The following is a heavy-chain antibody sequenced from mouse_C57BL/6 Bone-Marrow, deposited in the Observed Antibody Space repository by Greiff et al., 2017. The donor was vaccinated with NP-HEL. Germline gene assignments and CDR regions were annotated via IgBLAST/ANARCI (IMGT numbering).Heavy chain of an antibody. CDR3: ARVGGSSLFDY. J-gene: IGHJ2*01. Sequence: ESGPGLVKPSQSLSLTCSVTGYSITSGYYWNWIRQFPGNKLEWMGYISYDGSNNYNPSLKNRISITRDTSKNQFFLKLNSVTTEDTATYYCARVGGSSLFDYWGQGTTLTVSS. D-gene: IGHD1-3*01. V-gene: IGHV3-6*01. CDR1: GYSITSGYY. CDR2: ISYDGSN.